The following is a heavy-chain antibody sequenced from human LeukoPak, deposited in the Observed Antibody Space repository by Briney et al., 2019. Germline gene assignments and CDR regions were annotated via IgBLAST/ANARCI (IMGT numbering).Heavy chain of an antibody. J-gene: IGHJ6*02. CDR1: GYTFTSCY. CDR2: INPNSGGT. Sequence: ASVKVSCKASGYTFTSCYMHWVRQAPGQGLEWMGWINPNSGGTNYAQKFQGRVTMTRDTSISTAYMELSRLRSDDTAVYYCARYGSGSYSLYYYGMDVWGQGTTVTVSS. D-gene: IGHD3-10*01. CDR3: ARYGSGSYSLYYYGMDV. V-gene: IGHV1-2*02.